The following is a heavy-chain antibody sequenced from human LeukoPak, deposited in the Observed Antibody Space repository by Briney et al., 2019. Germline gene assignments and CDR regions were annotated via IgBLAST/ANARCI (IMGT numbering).Heavy chain of an antibody. Sequence: PGRSLRLSCAASGFTFRSYSMHWVRQAPGKGLEWVGFIRSKAYGGTTEYAASVKGRFTISRDDSKSIAYLQMNSLKTEDTAVYYCTRTSSGYWGFLFDYWGQGTLVTVSS. J-gene: IGHJ4*02. CDR1: GFTFRSYS. CDR2: IRSKAYGGTT. D-gene: IGHD3-22*01. CDR3: TRTSSGYWGFLFDY. V-gene: IGHV3-49*04.